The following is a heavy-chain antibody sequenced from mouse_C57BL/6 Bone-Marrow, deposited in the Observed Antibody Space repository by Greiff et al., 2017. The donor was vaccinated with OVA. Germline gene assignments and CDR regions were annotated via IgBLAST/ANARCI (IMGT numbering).Heavy chain of an antibody. V-gene: IGHV1-19*01. CDR1: GYTFTDYY. Sequence: EVQLQQSGPVLVKPGASVKMSCKASGYTFTDYYMNWVKQSHGKSLEWIGVINPYNGGTSYNQKFKGKATLTVDKSSSTAYMELNSLTSEDSAVYYCARVRNWYYFDYWGQGTTLTVSS. J-gene: IGHJ2*01. CDR2: INPYNGGT. CDR3: ARVRNWYYFDY. D-gene: IGHD4-1*01.